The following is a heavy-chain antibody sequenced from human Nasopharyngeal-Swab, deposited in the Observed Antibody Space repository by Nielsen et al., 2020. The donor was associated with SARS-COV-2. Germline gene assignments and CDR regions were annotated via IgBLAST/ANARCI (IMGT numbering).Heavy chain of an antibody. Sequence: GESLKISCAASGFTFSSYDMHWVRQATGKGLEWVSAIGTAGDTYYPGSVKGRFTISRENAKNSLYLQMNSLRDEDTAVYYCATEAGGFDYWGQGTLVTVSS. CDR2: IGTAGDT. J-gene: IGHJ4*02. D-gene: IGHD1-14*01. CDR1: GFTFSSYD. CDR3: ATEAGGFDY. V-gene: IGHV3-13*01.